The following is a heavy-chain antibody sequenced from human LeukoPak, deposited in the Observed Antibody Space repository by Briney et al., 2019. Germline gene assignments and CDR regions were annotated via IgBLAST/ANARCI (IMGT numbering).Heavy chain of an antibody. J-gene: IGHJ6*03. CDR1: GYTFTSYG. D-gene: IGHD3-22*01. CDR2: ISAYNGNT. CDR3: ARVFRLSSSGYYWYYYYYMDV. Sequence: ASVKVSCKASGYTFTSYGISWVRQAPGQGLEWMGWISAYNGNTNYAQKLQGRVTMTTDTSISTAYMELSSLRSEDTAVYYCARVFRLSSSGYYWYYYYYMDVWGKGTTVTISS. V-gene: IGHV1-18*01.